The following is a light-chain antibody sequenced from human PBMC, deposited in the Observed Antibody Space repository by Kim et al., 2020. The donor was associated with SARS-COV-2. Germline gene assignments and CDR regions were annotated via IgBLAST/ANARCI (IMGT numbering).Light chain of an antibody. CDR2: GKN. Sequence: SSELTQDPAVSVALGQTVGITCQGDSLRRFYVSWYQQKPGQAPVLVMYGKNNRPSGIPDRFSGSSSGTTASLTITGAQAEDEADYYCKSRDSSGNLWVFGGGTKVTVL. J-gene: IGLJ3*02. CDR1: SLRRFY. CDR3: KSRDSSGNLWV. V-gene: IGLV3-19*01.